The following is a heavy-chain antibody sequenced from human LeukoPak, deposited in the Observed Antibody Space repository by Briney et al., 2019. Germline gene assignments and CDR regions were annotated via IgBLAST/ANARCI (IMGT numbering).Heavy chain of an antibody. CDR2: IYYSGST. CDR3: ARQEGSQNFDY. CDR1: GGSISSSSYY. J-gene: IGHJ4*02. Sequence: PSETLSLTCTVSGGSISSSSYYWGWIRQPPGKGLEWIGSIYYSGSTYYNPSLKSRVIISVDTSKNQFSLKLSSVTAADTAVYYCARQEGSQNFDYWGQGTLVTVSS. V-gene: IGHV4-39*01.